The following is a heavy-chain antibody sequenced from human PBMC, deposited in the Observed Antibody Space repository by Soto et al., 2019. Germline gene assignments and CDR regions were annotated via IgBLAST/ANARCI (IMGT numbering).Heavy chain of an antibody. J-gene: IGHJ3*02. Sequence: TLSLTCTVSGGSISSGGYYWSWIRQHPGKGLEWIGYIYYSGSTYYNPSLKSRVTISVDTSKNQFSLKLSSVTAADTAVYYCARDSTHSVTNDAFDIWGQGTMVTVSS. CDR3: ARDSTHSVTNDAFDI. CDR1: GGSISSGGYY. D-gene: IGHD4-17*01. V-gene: IGHV4-31*03. CDR2: IYYSGST.